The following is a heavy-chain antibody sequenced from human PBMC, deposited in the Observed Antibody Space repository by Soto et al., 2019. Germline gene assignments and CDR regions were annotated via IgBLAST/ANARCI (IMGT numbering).Heavy chain of an antibody. Sequence: QVPLQESGPGLVKPAQTLSLTCTVSGGSISSGGYYWSWIRQHPGKGLEWIGYISYSGSTYYNPSLKIRVTISVDTSKTQFSLKLSSVTAADTAVYYCARVCGGDCHYGMDDWGQGTTVTVS. D-gene: IGHD2-21*02. J-gene: IGHJ6*02. CDR1: GGSISSGGYY. V-gene: IGHV4-31*03. CDR2: ISYSGST. CDR3: ARVCGGDCHYGMDD.